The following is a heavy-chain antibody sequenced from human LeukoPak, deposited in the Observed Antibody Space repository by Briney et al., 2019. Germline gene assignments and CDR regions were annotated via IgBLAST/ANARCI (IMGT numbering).Heavy chain of an antibody. Sequence: SETLSLTCAVYGGSFSGYYWSWIRQPPGKGLEWIGEINHSGSTNYNPSLKSRVTISVDTSKNQFSLELSSVTAADTAVYYCARGTLWFGELSRFDYWGQGTLVTVSS. D-gene: IGHD3-10*01. CDR1: GGSFSGYY. CDR2: INHSGST. CDR3: ARGTLWFGELSRFDY. J-gene: IGHJ4*02. V-gene: IGHV4-34*01.